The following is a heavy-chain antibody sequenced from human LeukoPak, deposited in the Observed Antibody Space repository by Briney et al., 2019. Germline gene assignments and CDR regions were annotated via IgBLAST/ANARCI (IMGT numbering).Heavy chain of an antibody. CDR2: INHSGST. CDR1: GGSFSGYY. V-gene: IGHV4-34*01. Sequence: PSETLSLTCAVYGGSFSGYYWSWIRQPPGKGLEWIGEINHSGSTNYNPSLKSRVTISVDTSKNQFSLKLSSVTAADTAVYYCARAGDRVRGVITLHLDYWGQGTLVTVSS. D-gene: IGHD3-10*01. CDR3: ARAGDRVRGVITLHLDY. J-gene: IGHJ4*02.